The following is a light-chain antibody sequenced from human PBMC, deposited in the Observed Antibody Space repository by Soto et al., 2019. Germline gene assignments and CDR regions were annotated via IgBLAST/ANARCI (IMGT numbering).Light chain of an antibody. V-gene: IGKV3-20*01. J-gene: IGKJ1*01. CDR3: QLYGNPPQT. CDR2: GAS. CDR1: QTVLSSY. Sequence: EIVLTQSPGTLSLSPGEAVTLSCRASQTVLSSYVAWYQQKPGQPPRLLIYGASSRATGIPDRFSGSGSGTDFTLTISRLEPEDFGVFYCQLYGNPPQTFGQGTRVEV.